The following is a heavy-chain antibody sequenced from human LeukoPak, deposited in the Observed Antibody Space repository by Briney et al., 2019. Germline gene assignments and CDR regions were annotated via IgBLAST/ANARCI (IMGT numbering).Heavy chain of an antibody. D-gene: IGHD3-10*01. V-gene: IGHV3-23*01. J-gene: IGHJ4*02. CDR1: GFTFSSYV. CDR3: AKAGGYYYGSGDYDY. CDR2: ISGSGGST. Sequence: PGGSLRLSCAASGFTFSSYVMSWVRQAPGKGLEWVSAISGSGGSTYYADSVKGRFTISRDNSKNTLYLQMNSLRAEDTAVYYCAKAGGYYYGSGDYDYRGQGTLVTVSS.